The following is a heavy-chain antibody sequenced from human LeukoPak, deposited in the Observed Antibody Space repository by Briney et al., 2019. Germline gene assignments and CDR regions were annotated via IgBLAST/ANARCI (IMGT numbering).Heavy chain of an antibody. CDR3: VRDNPRCCGVVPANIDDS. CDR1: GFIFSRDS. V-gene: IGHV3-48*01. J-gene: IGHJ4*02. CDR2: ISHDSGIR. D-gene: IGHD2-15*01. Sequence: HPGGSLTLSCAASGFIFSRDSMNWVRQAPGKGLEWISYISHDSGIRYHADSVRGRFTISRDNARNSLYLQMHSLRAEDTAVYYCVRDNPRCCGVVPANIDDSWGQGTLVTVSS.